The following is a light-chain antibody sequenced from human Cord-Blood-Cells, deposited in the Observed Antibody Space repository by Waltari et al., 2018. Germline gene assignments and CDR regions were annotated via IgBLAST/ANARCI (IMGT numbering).Light chain of an antibody. CDR2: DVS. J-gene: IGLJ1*01. V-gene: IGLV2-14*01. CDR3: SSYTSSSALYV. Sequence: SALTQPASVSGSPGQSITISSTGTSSDVGGYIYVSWYQQHPGKAPKLMIYDVSKRPSGVSHRFSGAKSGNTASLTISGLQADDEADYYCSSYTSSSALYVFGTGTKVTVL. CDR1: SSDVGGYIY.